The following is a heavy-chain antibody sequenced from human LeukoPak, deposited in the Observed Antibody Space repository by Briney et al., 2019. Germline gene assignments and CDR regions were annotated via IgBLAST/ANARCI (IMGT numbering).Heavy chain of an antibody. CDR3: ASRLRAFGYYYYAMDV. Sequence: SETLSLTCTVSGGSISTYYWSWIRQPPGKGLEWIGYIYYSGSINYSPSLKNRVTISVDTSKNQFSLKLRSVTAADTAVYYCASRLRAFGYYYYAMDVWGQGTTVTVSS. J-gene: IGHJ6*02. CDR2: IYYSGSI. V-gene: IGHV4-59*08. D-gene: IGHD2/OR15-2a*01. CDR1: GGSISTYY.